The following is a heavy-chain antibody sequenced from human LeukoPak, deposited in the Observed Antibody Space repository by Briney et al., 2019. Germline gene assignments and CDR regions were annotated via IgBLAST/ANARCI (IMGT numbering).Heavy chain of an antibody. J-gene: IGHJ4*02. Sequence: SETLSLTCTVSGYSISSGYYWGWIRQPPGKGLEWIGSIYHSGSTYYNPSLKSRVTISVDPSKNQFSLKLSSVTAADTAVYYCARGNWNDVVGYYFDYWGQGTLVPVSS. CDR2: IYHSGST. CDR3: ARGNWNDVVGYYFDY. CDR1: GYSISSGYY. V-gene: IGHV4-38-2*02. D-gene: IGHD1-1*01.